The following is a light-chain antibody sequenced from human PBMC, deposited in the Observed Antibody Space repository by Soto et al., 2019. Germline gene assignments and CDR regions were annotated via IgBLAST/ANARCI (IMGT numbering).Light chain of an antibody. CDR2: SAS. V-gene: IGKV1-6*01. CDR1: QDIRDD. CDR3: LEDYIYPWT. J-gene: IGKJ1*01. Sequence: AIQMTQSPSTLSASVGDRVTITCRASQDIRDDLGWYQQKPGKAPKLLIYSASSLQSGVPSRFSGSGSGTDFTLTISSLQPEDFATYYCLEDYIYPWTFGQGSKVEIK.